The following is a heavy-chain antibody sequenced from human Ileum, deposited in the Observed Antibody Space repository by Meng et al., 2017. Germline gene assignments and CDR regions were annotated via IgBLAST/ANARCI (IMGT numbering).Heavy chain of an antibody. Sequence: GQLQGAGPSRVGPSETLSRACTVSGGSVSSGSYYWSWIRQPPGKGLEWIGHIYYSGSTNYNPSLKSRVTISVDMSKNQFSLKLNSVTAADTAIYFCARSSTSPASYFFDYWGQGTLVTVSS. CDR2: IYYSGST. CDR1: GGSVSSGSYY. J-gene: IGHJ4*02. V-gene: IGHV4-61*01. D-gene: IGHD6-6*01. CDR3: ARSSTSPASYFFDY.